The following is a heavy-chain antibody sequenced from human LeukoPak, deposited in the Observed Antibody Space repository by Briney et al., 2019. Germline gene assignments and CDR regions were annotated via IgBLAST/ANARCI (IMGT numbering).Heavy chain of an antibody. D-gene: IGHD2-15*01. J-gene: IGHJ4*02. CDR2: ISGSGGST. CDR3: AKRHCIGGACYSTD. Sequence: GGSLRLSCAASGFSFSSHAMSWVRQAPGKGLKWVSGISGSGGSTYYADSVQGRFTISRDNSKNTVYLQMNNLRAEDTAVYYCAKRHCIGGACYSTDWGQGALVTVSS. V-gene: IGHV3-23*01. CDR1: GFSFSSHA.